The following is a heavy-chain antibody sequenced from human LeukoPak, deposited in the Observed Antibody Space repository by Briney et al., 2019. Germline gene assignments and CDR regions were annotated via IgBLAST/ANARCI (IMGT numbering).Heavy chain of an antibody. J-gene: IGHJ4*02. CDR2: TYYRSKWYN. Sequence: SQTLSLTCAISGDSVSNNSAIWIWIRQSPSRGLRWLGRTYYRSKWYNDYAVSVKSRITLNVDTSKNQFSLQLNSVTPEDTAVYYCARSSNLHYFDYWGQGTQVTVSS. V-gene: IGHV6-1*01. CDR3: ARSSNLHYFDY. CDR1: GDSVSNNSAI.